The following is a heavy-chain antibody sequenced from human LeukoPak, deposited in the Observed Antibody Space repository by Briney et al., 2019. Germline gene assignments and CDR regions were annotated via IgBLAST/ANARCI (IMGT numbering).Heavy chain of an antibody. Sequence: GGSLRLSCAASGFTFNNYAMSWVRQAPEKGLEWVSAISGSGTNTYYADSVKGRFTISRDNSKNTLYLQMNSLRSEDTAVYYCTTDFWSGYYYFDYWGQGTLVTVSS. J-gene: IGHJ4*02. CDR3: TTDFWSGYYYFDY. V-gene: IGHV3-23*01. CDR1: GFTFNNYA. D-gene: IGHD3-3*01. CDR2: ISGSGTNT.